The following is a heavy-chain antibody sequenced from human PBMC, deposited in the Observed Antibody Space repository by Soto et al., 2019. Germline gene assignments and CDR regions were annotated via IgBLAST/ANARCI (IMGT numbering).Heavy chain of an antibody. CDR2: IYHSGST. J-gene: IGHJ5*02. Sequence: SETLSLTCAVSGGSISSGGYSWSWIRQPPGKGLEWIGYIYHSGSTYYNPSLKSRVTISVDRSKNQFSLKLSSVTAADTAVYYCARGRLTMVRGFDPWGQGTLVTVSS. D-gene: IGHD3-10*01. CDR3: ARGRLTMVRGFDP. V-gene: IGHV4-30-2*01. CDR1: GGSISSGGYS.